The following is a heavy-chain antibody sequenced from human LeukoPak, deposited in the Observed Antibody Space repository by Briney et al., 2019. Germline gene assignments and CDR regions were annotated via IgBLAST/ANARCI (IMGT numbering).Heavy chain of an antibody. CDR3: ARDKSSSKYYYYYYMDV. D-gene: IGHD6-6*01. J-gene: IGHJ6*03. Sequence: SETLSLTCTVSGGSISSYYWSWIRQPAGKGLEWIGRIYTSGSTNYNPSLKSRVTMSVDTSKNQFSLKLSSVTAADTAVYYCARDKSSSKYYYYYYMDVWGKGTTATVSS. CDR1: GGSISSYY. CDR2: IYTSGST. V-gene: IGHV4-4*07.